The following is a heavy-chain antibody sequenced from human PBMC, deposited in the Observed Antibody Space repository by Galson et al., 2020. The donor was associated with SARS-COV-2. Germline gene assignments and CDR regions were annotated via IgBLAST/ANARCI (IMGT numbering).Heavy chain of an antibody. D-gene: IGHD6-19*01. CDR1: GYSFTSYW. CDR3: ARDPGSSGWYDY. Sequence: KIGESLKISCKGSGYSFTSYWISWVRQMPGKGLEWMGRIDPSDSYTNYSPSFQGHVTISADKSISTAYLQWSSLKASDTAMYYCARDPGSSGWYDYWGQGTLVTVSS. J-gene: IGHJ4*02. V-gene: IGHV5-10-1*01. CDR2: IDPSDSYT.